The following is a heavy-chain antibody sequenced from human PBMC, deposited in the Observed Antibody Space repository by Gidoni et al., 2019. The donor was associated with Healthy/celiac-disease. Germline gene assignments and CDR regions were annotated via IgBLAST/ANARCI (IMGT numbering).Heavy chain of an antibody. V-gene: IGHV3-9*01. CDR2: ISWNSGSI. D-gene: IGHD6-19*01. J-gene: IGHJ4*02. CDR1: GFTFDDYA. Sequence: EVQLVESGGGLVQPGRSLSLSCAASGFTFDDYAMHWVRQAPGKGLEWVSGISWNSGSIGYADSVKGRFTISRDNAKNSLYLQMNSLRAEDTALYYCATGIAVAGTFDYWGQGTLVTVSS. CDR3: ATGIAVAGTFDY.